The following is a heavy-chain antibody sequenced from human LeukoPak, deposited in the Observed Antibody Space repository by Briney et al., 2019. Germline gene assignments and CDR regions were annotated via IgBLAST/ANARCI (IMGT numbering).Heavy chain of an antibody. J-gene: IGHJ4*02. V-gene: IGHV3-7*01. D-gene: IGHD1-7*01. CDR1: GFTFSSYW. CDR3: ALELRY. Sequence: PGGSLRLSCAASGFTFSSYWMSWVRQAPGKGLDWVPNIKQDGSEKYYVDSVKGRFTISRDKAKNSRDLQMNSLRAEDTAVYDCALELRYWGQGTLVTVSS. CDR2: IKQDGSEK.